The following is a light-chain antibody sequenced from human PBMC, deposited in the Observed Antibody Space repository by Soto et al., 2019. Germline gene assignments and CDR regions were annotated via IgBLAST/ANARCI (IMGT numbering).Light chain of an antibody. CDR3: QQYNDWPPRYT. CDR1: QSISSN. CDR2: GAS. Sequence: EIVMTQSTATLSVSPGERVTLSCRASQSISSNLAWYQQKPGQAPRLVIYGASTRATSIPARFSGSGSGTEVTLTISSLQSEDFAVYYCQQYNDWPPRYTFGQGTRLDIK. J-gene: IGKJ2*01. V-gene: IGKV3-15*01.